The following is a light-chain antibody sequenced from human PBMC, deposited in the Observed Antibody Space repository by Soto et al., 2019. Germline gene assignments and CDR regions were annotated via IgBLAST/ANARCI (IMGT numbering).Light chain of an antibody. J-gene: IGKJ2*01. Sequence: DIQMTQSPSSLSASVGDRVTITCRASQSISSYLNWYQQKPGKAPKLLIYAASSLQSGVPSRFSGSGSGTDFTLTISSLQPEDFATYYCQQYNSYSRTFGQGTKLEIK. CDR3: QQYNSYSRT. CDR2: AAS. CDR1: QSISSY. V-gene: IGKV1-39*01.